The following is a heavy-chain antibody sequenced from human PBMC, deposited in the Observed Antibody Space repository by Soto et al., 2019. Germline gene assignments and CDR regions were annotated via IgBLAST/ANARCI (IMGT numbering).Heavy chain of an antibody. J-gene: IGHJ5*02. D-gene: IGHD3-10*01. CDR1: GDTFTNFG. V-gene: IGHV1-18*01. CDR2: IATYNNNR. CDR3: ARVLRGVVNWFDP. Sequence: HLVQSGPEVKKPGASVTVYCKTSGDTFTNFGLSWVRQAPGQGLEWMGWIATYNNNRNYAQKSQGSLTINTDTSTRNAYMEMKSMGYDDTAVYYCARVLRGVVNWFDPWGQGTLVTVSA.